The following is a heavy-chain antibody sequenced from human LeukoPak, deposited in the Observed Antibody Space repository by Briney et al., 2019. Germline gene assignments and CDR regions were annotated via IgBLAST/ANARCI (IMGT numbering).Heavy chain of an antibody. Sequence: GEALKISCKSSGYSFTSYWIGWVRQMPGKGLEWMGIIYPGDSDTRYSPSFQGQVTISADKSISTAYLQWSSLKASDTAIYYCARTTVTTDISDYWGQGTLVTVSS. D-gene: IGHD4-17*01. CDR3: ARTTVTTDISDY. J-gene: IGHJ4*02. CDR2: IYPGDSDT. CDR1: GYSFTSYW. V-gene: IGHV5-51*01.